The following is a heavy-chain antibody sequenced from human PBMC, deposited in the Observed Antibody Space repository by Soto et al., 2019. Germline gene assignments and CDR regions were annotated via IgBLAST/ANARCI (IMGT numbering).Heavy chain of an antibody. J-gene: IGHJ6*02. D-gene: IGHD1-7*01. V-gene: IGHV3-13*04. CDR3: ARVGTPDGMDV. CDR2: IGTAGDT. CDR1: GFTFSSYD. Sequence: GGSLRLSCAASGFTFSSYDMHWVRQATGKGLEWVSTIGTAGDTYYPGSVKGRFTISRENAKNSLYLQMNSLRAGDTAVYYCARVGTPDGMDVWGQGTTVTVSS.